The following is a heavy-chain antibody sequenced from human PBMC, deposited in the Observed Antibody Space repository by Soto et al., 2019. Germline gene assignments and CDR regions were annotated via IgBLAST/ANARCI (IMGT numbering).Heavy chain of an antibody. V-gene: IGHV4-59*01. CDR2: IYYSGST. CDR1: GGSISSYY. J-gene: IGHJ4*02. Sequence: PSETLSLTCTVSGGSISSYYWSWIRQPPGKGLEWIGYIYYSGSTNYNPSLKSRVTMSVDTSKNQFSLKLSSVTAADTAVYYCAKTGKWPFSAAAGHGLRSAFDYWGQGTLVTVSS. CDR3: AKTGKWPFSAAAGHGLRSAFDY. D-gene: IGHD6-13*01.